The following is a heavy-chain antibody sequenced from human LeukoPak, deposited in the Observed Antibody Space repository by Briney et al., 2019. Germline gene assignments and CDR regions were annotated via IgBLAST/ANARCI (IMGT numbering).Heavy chain of an antibody. V-gene: IGHV3-48*04. CDR1: GFTFSSYS. J-gene: IGHJ4*02. CDR2: ISSSSSTI. Sequence: HPGGSLSLSCAASGFTFSSYSMNWVRRAPGKGLEWVSYISSSSSTIYYADSVKGGFTISRDNAKNSLYQQMNSLRAEDTAVYYCAREQLADYWGQGTLVTVSS. CDR3: AREQLADY. D-gene: IGHD6-6*01.